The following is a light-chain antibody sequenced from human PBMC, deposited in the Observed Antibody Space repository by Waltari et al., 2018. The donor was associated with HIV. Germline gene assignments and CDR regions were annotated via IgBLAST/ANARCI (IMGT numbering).Light chain of an antibody. CDR3: QAWDSSTAVV. CDR1: KLGDKY. Sequence: SYELTPPPSVSVSQGQTVSITCSGGKLGDKYSCWYQQKPGQSPVLFIYQDSKRPSGIPERFAGSNSGNTATLPISGTQAMDEADYYCQAWDSSTAVVFGGGTKLTVL. V-gene: IGLV3-1*01. CDR2: QDS. J-gene: IGLJ2*01.